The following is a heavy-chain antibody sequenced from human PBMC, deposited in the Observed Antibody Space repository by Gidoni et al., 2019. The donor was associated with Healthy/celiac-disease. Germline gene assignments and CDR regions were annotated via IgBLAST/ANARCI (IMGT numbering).Heavy chain of an antibody. J-gene: IGHJ5*02. Sequence: EVQRLESGGGLVQPGGSLRLSCAASGFTFSRYAMIWVRKAPGKGLEWVSAISGSGGITYYADSVKGRFTISRDNSKNTLYLQMNSLRAEDTAVYYCANENLWFGVVALPNWFAPFGPRPLVPFSS. D-gene: IGHD3-10*01. CDR2: ISGSGGIT. CDR1: GFTFSRYA. CDR3: ANENLWFGVVALPNWFAP. V-gene: IGHV3-23*01.